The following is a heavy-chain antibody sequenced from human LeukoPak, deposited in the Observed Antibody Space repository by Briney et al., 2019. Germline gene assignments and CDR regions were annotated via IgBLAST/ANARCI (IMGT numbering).Heavy chain of an antibody. CDR2: INPTGGST. J-gene: IGHJ5*02. CDR1: GYTFTSYY. D-gene: IGHD2-15*01. V-gene: IGHV1-46*01. CDR3: ARMDVVVVAASTDASWFDP. Sequence: ASVKVSCKTSGYTFTSYYMHWVRQAPGQGLEWMGIINPTGGSTTYAQKFQGRVTITRNTSISTAYMELSRLRSDDTAVYYCARMDVVVVAASTDASWFDPWGQGTLVTVSS.